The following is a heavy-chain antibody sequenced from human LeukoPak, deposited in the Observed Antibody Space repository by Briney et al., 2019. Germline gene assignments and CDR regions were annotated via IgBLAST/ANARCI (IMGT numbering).Heavy chain of an antibody. J-gene: IGHJ4*02. CDR2: IYPGDSDT. CDR1: GGSISSYY. D-gene: IGHD3-22*01. Sequence: ETLSLTCTVSGGSISSYYWSWIRQPAGKGLEWMGIIYPGDSDTRYSPSFQGQVTISADKSISTAYLQWSSLKASDTAMYYCARPHLPDSSGYPYYFDYWGQGTLVTVSS. V-gene: IGHV5-51*01. CDR3: ARPHLPDSSGYPYYFDY.